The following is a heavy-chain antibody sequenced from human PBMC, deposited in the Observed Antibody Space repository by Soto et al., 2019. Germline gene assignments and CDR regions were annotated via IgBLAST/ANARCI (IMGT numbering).Heavy chain of an antibody. CDR3: AKGTPGSGWTNDAFDI. CDR2: ISGSGGST. Sequence: PWGSLRLSCAASGFTFSSYAMSWVRQAPGKGLEWVSAISGSGGSTYYADSVKGRFTISRDNSKNTLYLQMNSLRAEDTAVYYCAKGTPGSGWTNDAFDIWGQGTMVTVSS. D-gene: IGHD6-19*01. V-gene: IGHV3-23*01. J-gene: IGHJ3*02. CDR1: GFTFSSYA.